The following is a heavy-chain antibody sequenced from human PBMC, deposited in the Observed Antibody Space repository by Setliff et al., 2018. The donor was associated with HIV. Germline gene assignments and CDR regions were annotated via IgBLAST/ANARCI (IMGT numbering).Heavy chain of an antibody. CDR1: GGSISSSNW. J-gene: IGHJ4*02. Sequence: KTSETLSLTCAVSGGSISSSNWWSWVRQPPGKGLEWIGEIYHSGSTKYNPSLKSRVTISVDKSRNQFSLNLRSVTAADTAVYYCAREAVLFGGSYRFDYWGQGTLVTVSS. D-gene: IGHD1-26*01. CDR2: IYHSGST. CDR3: AREAVLFGGSYRFDY. V-gene: IGHV4-4*02.